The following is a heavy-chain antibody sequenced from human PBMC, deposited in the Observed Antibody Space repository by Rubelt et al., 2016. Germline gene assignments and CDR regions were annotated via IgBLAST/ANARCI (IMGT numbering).Heavy chain of an antibody. V-gene: IGHV4-59*01. CDR2: IYYSGST. CDR3: ARSPGLWWSSGGGGMDV. D-gene: IGHD2-21*01. J-gene: IGHJ6*02. Sequence: QLQLQESGPGLVKPSETLSLTCTVSGGSISSYYWSWIRQPPGKGLEWIGFIYYSGSTNSNPSLKSRVTISGDTSKNQFSLKLSSVTAADTAVYYCARSPGLWWSSGGGGMDVWGQGTTVTVSS. CDR1: GGSISSYY.